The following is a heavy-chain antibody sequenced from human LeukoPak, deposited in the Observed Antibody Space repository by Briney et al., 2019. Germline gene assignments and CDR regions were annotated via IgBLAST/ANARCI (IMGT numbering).Heavy chain of an antibody. V-gene: IGHV3-74*01. Sequence: GGSLRLSCAASGFTFSSYGMSWVRQVPGKGLVWVSGINSDWTTTGYADSVKGRFTISRDNARNTVSLQMSSLRAEDTALYYCARGGYGAHMGWGQGTLVTVSS. D-gene: IGHD4-17*01. J-gene: IGHJ4*02. CDR2: INSDWTTT. CDR1: GFTFSSYG. CDR3: ARGGYGAHMG.